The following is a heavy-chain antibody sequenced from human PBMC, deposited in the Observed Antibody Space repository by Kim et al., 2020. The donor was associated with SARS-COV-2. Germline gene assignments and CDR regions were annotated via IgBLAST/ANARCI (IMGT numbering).Heavy chain of an antibody. D-gene: IGHD4-17*01. V-gene: IGHV4-61*01. J-gene: IGHJ4*02. Sequence: SETLSLTCTVSGGSVSSGRYYWSWIRQPPGKGLEWIGFIYYSGSTNYNPSLKSRLTMSVDTSKNQFSLKLSSVTAADTALYYCARVPVTTVIYFDSWGQGTLVPVSS. CDR3: ARVPVTTVIYFDS. CDR1: GGSVSSGRYY. CDR2: IYYSGST.